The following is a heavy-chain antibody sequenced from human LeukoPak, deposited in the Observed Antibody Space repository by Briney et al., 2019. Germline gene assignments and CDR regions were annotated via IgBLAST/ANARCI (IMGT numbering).Heavy chain of an antibody. CDR1: GGSFSGYY. V-gene: IGHV4-34*01. J-gene: IGHJ6*03. D-gene: IGHD6-19*01. CDR3: ARTSGYSSGWYLYYCMDV. CDR2: INHSGST. Sequence: PSETLSLTCAVYGGSFSGYYWSWIRQPPGKGLEWIGEINHSGSTNYNPSLKSRVTISVDTSKNQFSLKLSSVTAADTAVYYCARTSGYSSGWYLYYCMDVWGKGTTVTVSS.